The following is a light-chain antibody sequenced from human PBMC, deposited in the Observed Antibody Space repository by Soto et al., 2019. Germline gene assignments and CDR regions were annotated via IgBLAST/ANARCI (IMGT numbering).Light chain of an antibody. CDR2: GAS. J-gene: IGKJ1*01. CDR3: QQYGSSPQT. V-gene: IGKV3-20*01. CDR1: QSLSSY. Sequence: EVVLTQSPATLSLSPGARATLSCRASQSLSSYLAWYQQKPGQAPRLLIYGASSRATGIPDRFSGSGSGTDFTLTISRLEPEDFAVYYCQQYGSSPQTFGQGTKVDIK.